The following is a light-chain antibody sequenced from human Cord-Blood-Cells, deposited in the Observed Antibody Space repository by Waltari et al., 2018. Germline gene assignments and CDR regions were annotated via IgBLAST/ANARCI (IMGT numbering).Light chain of an antibody. CDR3: CSYAGSSTYV. CDR1: SSDVGSYNL. Sequence: QSALTQPASVPGSPGQSITIPCTGTSSDVGSYNLFSWYQQHPGKAPKLMIYEGSKRPSGVSNRFSGSKSGNTASLTISGLQAEDEADYYCCSYAGSSTYVFGTGTKVTVL. V-gene: IGLV2-23*01. J-gene: IGLJ1*01. CDR2: EGS.